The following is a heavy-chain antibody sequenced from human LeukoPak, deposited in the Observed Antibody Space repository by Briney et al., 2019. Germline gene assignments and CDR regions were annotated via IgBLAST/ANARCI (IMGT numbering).Heavy chain of an antibody. D-gene: IGHD2/OR15-2a*01. CDR3: ARDFQDRSMPIEY. Sequence: GGSLRLSCAASGFTFSDYYMSWIRQAPGKGLEWLSYISSSAISTHYADSVKGRFTISRDNAKNSLFLQMNSLRAEDTAVYYCARDFQDRSMPIEYWGQGTLVTVSS. J-gene: IGHJ4*02. CDR2: ISSSAIST. CDR1: GFTFSDYY. V-gene: IGHV3-11*01.